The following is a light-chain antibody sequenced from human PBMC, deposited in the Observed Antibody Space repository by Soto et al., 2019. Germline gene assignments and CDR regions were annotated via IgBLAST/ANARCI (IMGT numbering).Light chain of an antibody. V-gene: IGLV2-14*01. CDR3: SSYTSSSAPV. CDR1: SSDVGGYNY. Sequence: QSALTQPASVSGSPGQSITISCTGTSSDVGGYNYVSWYQQHPGKAPKLMIYDVSDRPSGVSNRFSGSKSGNTASLTISGLQAEDEADYHCSSYTSSSAPVFGGGTKLPVL. J-gene: IGLJ2*01. CDR2: DVS.